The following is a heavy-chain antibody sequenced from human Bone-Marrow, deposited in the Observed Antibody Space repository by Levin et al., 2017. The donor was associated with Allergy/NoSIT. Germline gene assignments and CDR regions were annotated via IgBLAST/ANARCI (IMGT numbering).Heavy chain of an antibody. D-gene: IGHD6-6*01. V-gene: IGHV1-2*06. CDR1: GFTFIGYY. Sequence: ASVKVSCKPSGFTFIGYYIHWVRLAPGQGLQWMGRINPNTGDTSSAQKFQGRVTLTRDTSLNTAYMELTRLTSDDTAVYYCARGGSPQVVDIGLFWGQGSLVTVSS. CDR3: ARGGSPQVVDIGLF. J-gene: IGHJ4*02. CDR2: INPNTGDT.